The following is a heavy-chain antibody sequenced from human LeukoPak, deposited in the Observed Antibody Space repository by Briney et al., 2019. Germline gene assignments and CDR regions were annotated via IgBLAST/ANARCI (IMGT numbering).Heavy chain of an antibody. J-gene: IGHJ6*03. CDR3: ARENRRTWTQLWARHYYYYMDV. CDR1: GYTFTGYY. D-gene: IGHD5-18*01. V-gene: IGHV1-2*02. Sequence: GASVKVSCKASGYTFTGYYMHWVRQAPGQGLEWMGWINPNSGGTNYAQKFQGRVTMTRDTSISTAYMELSRLRSDDTAVYYCARENRRTWTQLWARHYYYYMDVWGKGTTVTVSS. CDR2: INPNSGGT.